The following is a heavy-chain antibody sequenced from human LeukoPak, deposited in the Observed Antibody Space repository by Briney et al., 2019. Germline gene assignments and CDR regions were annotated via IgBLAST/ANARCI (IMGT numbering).Heavy chain of an antibody. Sequence: ASVKVSCKASGYTFTSYDINWVRQATGQGLEWMGWMNPNSGNTGYAQKFQGRVTMTRNTSISTAYMELSSLRSEDTAVYYCAREYYGSGSYLEYYYMDVWGKGTTVTISS. D-gene: IGHD3-10*01. CDR2: MNPNSGNT. V-gene: IGHV1-8*01. CDR1: GYTFTSYD. J-gene: IGHJ6*03. CDR3: AREYYGSGSYLEYYYMDV.